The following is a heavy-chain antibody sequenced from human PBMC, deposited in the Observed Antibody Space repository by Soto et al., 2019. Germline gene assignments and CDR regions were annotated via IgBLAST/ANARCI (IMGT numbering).Heavy chain of an antibody. CDR3: ARWMTTVTTRAAFDI. CDR1: GGSISSYY. V-gene: IGHV4-59*01. D-gene: IGHD4-17*01. CDR2: IYYSGST. Sequence: QVQLQESGPGLVKPSETLSLTCTVSGGSISSYYWSWIRQPPGKGLEWIGYIYYSGSTNYNPSLKSRVTISVDTSKNQFSLKLSSVTAADTAVYYWARWMTTVTTRAAFDIWGQGTMVTVSS. J-gene: IGHJ3*02.